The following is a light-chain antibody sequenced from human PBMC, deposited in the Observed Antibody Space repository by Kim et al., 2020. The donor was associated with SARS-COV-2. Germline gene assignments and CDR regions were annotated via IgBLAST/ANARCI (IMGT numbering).Light chain of an antibody. CDR3: QQYHNWPPWT. Sequence: EIVMTQSPATLSLSPGERATLSCGASQSINTDLAWYQQTPGQPPRLLIYGASTRATGIPARFSGSGSGTDFTLTISGLQSEDFGVYYCQQYHNWPPWTFGQGTKVDIK. V-gene: IGKV3-15*01. CDR1: QSINTD. J-gene: IGKJ1*01. CDR2: GAS.